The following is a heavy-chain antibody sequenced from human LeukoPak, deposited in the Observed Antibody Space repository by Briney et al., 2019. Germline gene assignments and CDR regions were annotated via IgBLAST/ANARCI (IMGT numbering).Heavy chain of an antibody. D-gene: IGHD2-2*01. CDR1: GFTFSSYA. Sequence: PGGSLRLSCAASGFTFSSYAMHWVRQAPGKGLEWVAFIRYDGSNKYYADSVKGRFTISRDNSKNTLYLQMNSLRAEDTAVYYCAKDPRAMIPAVPHFDYWGQGTLVTVSS. CDR2: IRYDGSNK. J-gene: IGHJ4*02. CDR3: AKDPRAMIPAVPHFDY. V-gene: IGHV3-30*02.